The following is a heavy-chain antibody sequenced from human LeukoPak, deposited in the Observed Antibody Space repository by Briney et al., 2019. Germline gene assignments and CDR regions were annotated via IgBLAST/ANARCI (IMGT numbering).Heavy chain of an antibody. D-gene: IGHD2-2*02. CDR2: IYTSGTT. J-gene: IGHJ2*01. V-gene: IGHV4-4*07. CDR1: GGSISSYY. CDR3: AGGLYDWYFDL. Sequence: SETLSLTCTVSGGSISSYYWSWIRQPAGKGLEWIGRIYTSGTTHYNPSLKSRVTMSVDTSKNQFSLKLSSVTAADTAVYYCAGGLYDWYFDLWGRGTLVTVSS.